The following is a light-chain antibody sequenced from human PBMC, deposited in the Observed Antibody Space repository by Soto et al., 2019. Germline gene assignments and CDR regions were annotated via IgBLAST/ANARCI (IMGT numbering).Light chain of an antibody. CDR1: QSVSSSY. V-gene: IGKV3-20*01. J-gene: IGKJ1*01. CDR3: QQYDTYFPT. CDR2: GAS. Sequence: EIVLTQSPGTLSLSPGERATLSCRASQSVSSSYLAWYQQKPGQAPRLLIYGASSRATGIPDRFSGSGSGTDFTLTISSLQPDDFATYYCQQYDTYFPTFGQGTKVEIK.